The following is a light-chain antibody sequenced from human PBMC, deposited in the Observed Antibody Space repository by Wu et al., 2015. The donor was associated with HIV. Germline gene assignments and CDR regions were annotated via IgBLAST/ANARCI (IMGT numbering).Light chain of an antibody. J-gene: IGKJ1*01. CDR2: AAS. V-gene: IGKV1-27*01. CDR1: QGISNF. Sequence: DIQMTQSPSSLSASVGDRVTITCRASQGISNFLAWYQQKPGKPPKVLIYAASTLQSGVPSRFSGSGSGTDFTLTISSPARLKICSTNLLLVQKYNTLSPWTFGQGTKVEMK. CDR3: QKYNTLSPWT.